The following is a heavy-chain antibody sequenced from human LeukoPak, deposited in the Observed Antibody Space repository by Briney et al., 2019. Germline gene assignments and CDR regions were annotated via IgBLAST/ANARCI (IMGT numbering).Heavy chain of an antibody. D-gene: IGHD3-16*02. J-gene: IGHJ4*02. V-gene: IGHV3-48*03. CDR2: ISSSGSTI. Sequence: GGSLRLSCAASGFTFSSYEMNWVRQAPGKGLEWVSYISSSGSTIYYADSVKGRFTISRDNAKNSRYLQMNSLRAEDTAVYYCARDLGDYVWGSYRYRWDYWGQGTLVTVSS. CDR3: ARDLGDYVWGSYRYRWDY. CDR1: GFTFSSYE.